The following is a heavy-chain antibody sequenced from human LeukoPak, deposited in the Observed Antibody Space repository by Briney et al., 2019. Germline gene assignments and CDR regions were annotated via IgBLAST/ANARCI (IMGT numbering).Heavy chain of an antibody. V-gene: IGHV3-23*01. CDR1: GFTFSSCA. Sequence: GGSLRLSCAASGFTFSSCAMSWVRQAPGKGLEWVSAISGSGGSTYYAGSVKGRFTISRDNSKNTLFLQMNSLRAEDTAVYYCAKSVGYYDSGGLDYWGQGTLVTVSS. CDR2: ISGSGGST. CDR3: AKSVGYYDSGGLDY. J-gene: IGHJ4*02. D-gene: IGHD3-22*01.